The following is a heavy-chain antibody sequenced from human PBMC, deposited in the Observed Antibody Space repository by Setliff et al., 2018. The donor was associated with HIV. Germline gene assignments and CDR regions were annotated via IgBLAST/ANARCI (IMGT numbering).Heavy chain of an antibody. CDR1: GATIHYHY. CDR3: TRGPGGTVPKPLEAFDV. D-gene: IGHD1-7*01. CDR2: VDYSGDT. Sequence: SLTCSISGATIHYHYWSWIRQPPGKGLEWIGYVDYSGDTEYNPSLQSRATISRDPSKSQVSLNLNSATAADTAVYYCTRGPGGTVPKPLEAFDVWGRGAVVTVSS. J-gene: IGHJ3*01. V-gene: IGHV4-59*11.